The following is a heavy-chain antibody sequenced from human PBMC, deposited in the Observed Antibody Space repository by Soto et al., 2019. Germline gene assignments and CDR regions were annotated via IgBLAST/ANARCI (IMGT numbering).Heavy chain of an antibody. CDR3: AKGDYYDSSGYARTPPTSYGMDV. J-gene: IGHJ6*02. Sequence: PGGSLRLSCAASGFTFSSYAMSWVRQAPGKGLEWVSAISGSGGSTYYADSVKGRFTISRDNSKNTLYLQMNSLRAEDTAVYYCAKGDYYDSSGYARTPPTSYGMDVWGQGTTVTVSS. CDR2: ISGSGGST. CDR1: GFTFSSYA. V-gene: IGHV3-23*01. D-gene: IGHD3-22*01.